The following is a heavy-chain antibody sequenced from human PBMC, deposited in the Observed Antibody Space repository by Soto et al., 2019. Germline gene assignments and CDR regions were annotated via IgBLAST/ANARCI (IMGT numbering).Heavy chain of an antibody. CDR3: ARTLYSYGPRIDY. Sequence: SETLALTCTGSGGAISRYYWSWILQPPGKGLEWIGYIYYSGSTNYNPSLKSRVTISVDTSKNQFSLKLSSVTAADTAVYYCARTLYSYGPRIDYWGQGTLVTVS. V-gene: IGHV4-59*08. D-gene: IGHD5-18*01. CDR2: IYYSGST. J-gene: IGHJ4*02. CDR1: GGAISRYY.